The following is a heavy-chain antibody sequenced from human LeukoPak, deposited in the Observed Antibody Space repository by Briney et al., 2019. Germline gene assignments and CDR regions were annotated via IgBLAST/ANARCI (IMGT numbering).Heavy chain of an antibody. CDR3: ARVWGMIVVIGAFDI. J-gene: IGHJ3*02. V-gene: IGHV1-2*02. Sequence: GASVNVSCTASGYTFTGYYMHWVRQAPGHGLEWMGWINPNSDGTNYAQKFQGRVTMTRDTSISTAYMELSRLRSDDTAVYYCARVWGMIVVIGAFDIWGQGTMVTVSS. CDR1: GYTFTGYY. D-gene: IGHD3-22*01. CDR2: INPNSDGT.